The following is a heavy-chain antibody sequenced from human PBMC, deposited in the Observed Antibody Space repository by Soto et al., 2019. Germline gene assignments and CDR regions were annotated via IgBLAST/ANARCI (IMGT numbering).Heavy chain of an antibody. J-gene: IGHJ6*02. CDR3: ARGLGYCTNGVCYLGYYYYGMDV. CDR2: INPNSGGT. V-gene: IGHV1-2*04. D-gene: IGHD2-8*01. Sequence: ASVKVSCKASGYTFTGYYMHWVRQAPGQGLEWMGWINPNSGGTNYAQKFQGWVTMTRDTSISTAYMELSRLRSDDTAVYYCARGLGYCTNGVCYLGYYYYGMDVWGQGTTVTVS. CDR1: GYTFTGYY.